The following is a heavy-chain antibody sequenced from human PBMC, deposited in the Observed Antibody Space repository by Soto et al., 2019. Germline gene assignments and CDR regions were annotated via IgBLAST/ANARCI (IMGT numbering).Heavy chain of an antibody. CDR2: INAGYGNT. V-gene: IGHV1-3*01. Sequence: QVHLVQSGAEVRKPGASVKVSCKASGYTFRSYAVHWVRQAPGQRLEWMGWINAGYGNTKSSQKFQDRVTISRDTSASTAYMELTSLRSEDSAVYYCARDTGDGTFDFWGQGTLVTVSS. J-gene: IGHJ4*02. CDR1: GYTFRSYA. CDR3: ARDTGDGTFDF. D-gene: IGHD7-27*01.